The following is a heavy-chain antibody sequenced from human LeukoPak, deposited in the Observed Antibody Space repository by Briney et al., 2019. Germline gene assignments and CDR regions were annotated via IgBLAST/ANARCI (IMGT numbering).Heavy chain of an antibody. CDR3: AKDGFSYYGSGSHCTGIVY. D-gene: IGHD3-10*01. J-gene: IGHJ4*02. Sequence: GGSLRLSCAASGFTFSSYAMSWVRQAPGKGLEWVSAISGSGGSTYYADSVKGRFTISRDNSKNTLYLQMNSLRAEDTAVYYCAKDGFSYYGSGSHCTGIVYWGQGTLVTVSS. CDR1: GFTFSSYA. V-gene: IGHV3-23*01. CDR2: ISGSGGST.